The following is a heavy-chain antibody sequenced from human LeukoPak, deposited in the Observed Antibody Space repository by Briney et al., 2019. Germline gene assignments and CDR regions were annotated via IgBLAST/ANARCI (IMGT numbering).Heavy chain of an antibody. CDR2: INHSGST. D-gene: IGHD2-15*01. J-gene: IGHJ4*02. Sequence: SETLSLTCAVYGGSFSGYYWSRIRQPPGKGLEWIGEINHSGSTNYNPSLKSRVIISVDTSKNQFSLKLSSVTAADTAVYYCARRVVVVAARPHKYFDYWGQGTLVTVSS. CDR1: GGSFSGYY. V-gene: IGHV4-34*01. CDR3: ARRVVVVAARPHKYFDY.